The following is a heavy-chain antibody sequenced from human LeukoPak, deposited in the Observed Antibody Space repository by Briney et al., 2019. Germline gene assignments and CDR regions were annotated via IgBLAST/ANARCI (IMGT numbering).Heavy chain of an antibody. J-gene: IGHJ4*02. CDR1: GGSIGSYY. V-gene: IGHV4-59*01. CDR3: SSGSYLDY. CDR2: IYYSGST. D-gene: IGHD1-26*01. Sequence: SETLSLTCTVSGGSIGSYYWSWIRQPPGQGLEWIRYIYYSGSTNYNPSLKSRVTISVDTSKNQFSLKLTSVTAADTAVYYCSSGSYLDYWGQGTLVTVSS.